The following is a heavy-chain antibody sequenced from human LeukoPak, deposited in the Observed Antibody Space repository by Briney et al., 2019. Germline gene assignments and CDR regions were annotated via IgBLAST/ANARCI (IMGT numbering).Heavy chain of an antibody. J-gene: IGHJ4*02. CDR1: GFTFSSYG. Sequence: GRSLRLSCAASGFTFSSYGMHWVRQAPGKGLEWVAVIWYDGSNKYYADSVKGRFTVSRDNSKNTLYLQMNSLRAEDTAVYYCAISGGSGSYYPDYWGQGTLVSVSS. CDR2: IWYDGSNK. V-gene: IGHV3-33*01. CDR3: AISGGSGSYYPDY. D-gene: IGHD3-10*01.